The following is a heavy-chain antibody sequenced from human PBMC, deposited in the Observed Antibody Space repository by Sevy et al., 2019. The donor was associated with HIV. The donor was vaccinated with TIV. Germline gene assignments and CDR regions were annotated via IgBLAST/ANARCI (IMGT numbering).Heavy chain of an antibody. D-gene: IGHD3-9*01. CDR2: IYSGGST. Sequence: GGSLRLSCAASGFTVSSNYMSWVRQAPGKGLEWVSVIYSGGSTYYADSVKGRFTISRDNSKNTLYLQMNSLRAEDTAVYYCASSSDILTGSDAFDIWGQRTMVTVSS. CDR1: GFTVSSNY. CDR3: ASSSDILTGSDAFDI. V-gene: IGHV3-53*01. J-gene: IGHJ3*02.